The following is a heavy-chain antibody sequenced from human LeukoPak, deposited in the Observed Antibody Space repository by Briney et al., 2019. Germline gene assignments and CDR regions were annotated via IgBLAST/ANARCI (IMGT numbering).Heavy chain of an antibody. CDR2: IYYSGST. D-gene: IGHD2-8*02. CDR3: AIRVAYGYFDL. V-gene: IGHV4-28*06. J-gene: IGHJ2*01. CDR1: GYSISSSNW. Sequence: SETLSLTCTVSGYSISSSNWWGWIRQPPGKGLEWIGYIYYSGSTNYNPSLKSRVTISVDTSKNQFSLRLSSVTALNTAVYYGAIRVAYGYFDLWGRGTLVTASS.